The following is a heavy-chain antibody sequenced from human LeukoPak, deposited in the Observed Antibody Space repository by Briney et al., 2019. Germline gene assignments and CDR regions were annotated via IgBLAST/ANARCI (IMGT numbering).Heavy chain of an antibody. CDR2: IDYSGKT. V-gene: IGHV4-39*07. CDR1: GGSIGSSRFY. Sequence: SETLSLTCTVSGGSIGSSRFYWGWLRQPPGKGLEWTGSIDYSGKTFYNPSLKSRATISVDTSKNQFSLKLSSVTAADTAVYYCARDIRMAYYYHGMDVWGQGTTVTVSS. CDR3: ARDIRMAYYYHGMDV. D-gene: IGHD2-21*01. J-gene: IGHJ6*02.